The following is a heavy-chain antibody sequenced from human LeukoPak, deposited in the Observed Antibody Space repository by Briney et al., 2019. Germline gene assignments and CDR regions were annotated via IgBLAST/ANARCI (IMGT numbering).Heavy chain of an antibody. CDR1: GFTFSSCA. V-gene: IGHV3-23*01. J-gene: IGHJ4*02. CDR2: ISGNGGST. Sequence: GGSLRLSCAASGFTFSSCAMTWVRQAPGKGLEWVSGISGNGGSTYYADSVKGRFTISRDNSKNTLYLLMNSLRAEDTAAYYCAKDRGRYFDWLYDFWGQGTLVTVSS. D-gene: IGHD3-9*01. CDR3: AKDRGRYFDWLYDF.